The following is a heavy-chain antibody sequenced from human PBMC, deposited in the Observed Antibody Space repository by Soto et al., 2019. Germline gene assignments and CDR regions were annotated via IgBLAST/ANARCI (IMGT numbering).Heavy chain of an antibody. D-gene: IGHD4-17*01. Sequence: QITLKESGPPLVKPTQTLTLTCTFSGFSLTTPGAGVGWIRQSPGKALEWLALIYWNDDKRYSPSLKSRLTITKDTSKNQVVLIMTNMDPVDTATYYCAHRGYGDYPRDNWFDPWGQGVPVIVSS. V-gene: IGHV2-5*01. CDR1: GFSLTTPGAG. CDR2: IYWNDDK. J-gene: IGHJ5*02. CDR3: AHRGYGDYPRDNWFDP.